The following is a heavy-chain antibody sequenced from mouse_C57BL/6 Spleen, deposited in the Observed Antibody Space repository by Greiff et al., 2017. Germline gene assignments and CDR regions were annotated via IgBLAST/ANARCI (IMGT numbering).Heavy chain of an antibody. CDR2: IHPNSGST. CDR3: ARGTAQATGNYAMDY. J-gene: IGHJ4*01. CDR1: GYTFTSYW. D-gene: IGHD3-2*02. Sequence: VQLQQPGAELVKPGASVKLSCKASGYTFTSYWMHWVKQRPGQGLEWIGMIHPNSGSTNYNEKFKSKATLTVDKSSSTAYMQLSSLTSEDSAVYYCARGTAQATGNYAMDYWGQGTSVTVSS. V-gene: IGHV1-64*01.